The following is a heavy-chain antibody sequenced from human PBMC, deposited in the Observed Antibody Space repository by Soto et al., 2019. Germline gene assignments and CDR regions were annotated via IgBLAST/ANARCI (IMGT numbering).Heavy chain of an antibody. Sequence: SVKVSCQASGGTFSSYTISWVRQARGQGLEWMGWIVAGRGIANYAQKFQERVTITRDMSTSTAYMELSSLRSEDTAVYYCAVTGNYYGMDVWGQGTTVTVSS. V-gene: IGHV1-69*02. CDR3: AVTGNYYGMDV. J-gene: IGHJ6*02. CDR2: IVAGRGIA. CDR1: GGTFSSYT.